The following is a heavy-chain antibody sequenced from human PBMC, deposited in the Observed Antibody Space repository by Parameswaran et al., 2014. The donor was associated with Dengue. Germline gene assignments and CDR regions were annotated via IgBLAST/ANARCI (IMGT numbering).Heavy chain of an antibody. D-gene: IGHD2-2*02. V-gene: IGHV5-51*01. CDR2: IYPGDSDT. CDR3: AKLYYYGMDV. J-gene: IGHJ6*02. Sequence: VRQMPGKGLEWMGVIYPGDSDTRYSPSFQGQVTISADKSISTAYLQWSSLKAADTAMYYCAKLYYYGMDVWGQGTTVAVSS.